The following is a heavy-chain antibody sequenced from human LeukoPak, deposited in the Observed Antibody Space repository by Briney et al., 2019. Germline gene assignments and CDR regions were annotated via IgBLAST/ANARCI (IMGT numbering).Heavy chain of an antibody. CDR2: IYYSGST. J-gene: IGHJ4*02. D-gene: IGHD5-18*01. Sequence: SETLYLTCTVSGGSISSGGYYWSWIRQHPGKGLEWIGYIYYSGSTYYNPSLKSRVTISVDTSKNQFSLKLSSVTAADTAVYYCARSPVDTAMDHFDYWGQGTLVTVSS. CDR1: GGSISSGGYY. CDR3: ARSPVDTAMDHFDY. V-gene: IGHV4-31*03.